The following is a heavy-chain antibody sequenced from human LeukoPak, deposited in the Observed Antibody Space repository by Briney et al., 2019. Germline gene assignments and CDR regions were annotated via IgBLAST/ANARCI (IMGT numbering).Heavy chain of an antibody. D-gene: IGHD5-24*01. Sequence: PGGSLRLSCAASGFTFSSYAMSWVRQAPGKGLEWVSAISGSRGSTYYADSVKGRFTISRDNSKNTLYLQMNSLRAEDTAVYYCAKDGGVEMATINWGQGTLVTVSS. CDR3: AKDGGVEMATIN. CDR2: ISGSRGST. V-gene: IGHV3-23*01. J-gene: IGHJ4*02. CDR1: GFTFSSYA.